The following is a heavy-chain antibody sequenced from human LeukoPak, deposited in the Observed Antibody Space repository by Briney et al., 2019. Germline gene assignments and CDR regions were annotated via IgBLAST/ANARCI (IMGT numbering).Heavy chain of an antibody. CDR2: INHSGST. Sequence: SETLSLTCAVYGGSFSGYYWSWIRQPPGKGLEWIGEINHSGSTNYNPSLKSRVTISVDTSNNQFSLQLSSVTAADTAVYYCATHGGYCSGGSCPKGYYYYMDVWGKGTTVTVSS. V-gene: IGHV4-34*01. J-gene: IGHJ6*03. D-gene: IGHD2-15*01. CDR3: ATHGGYCSGGSCPKGYYYYMDV. CDR1: GGSFSGYY.